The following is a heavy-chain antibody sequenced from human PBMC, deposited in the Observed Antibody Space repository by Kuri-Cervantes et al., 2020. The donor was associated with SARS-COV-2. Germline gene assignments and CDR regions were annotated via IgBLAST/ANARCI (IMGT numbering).Heavy chain of an antibody. CDR1: GGSFSGYY. J-gene: IGHJ5*02. Sequence: SETLSLTCAVYGGSFSGYYWGWIRQPPGKGLEWIGEINHSGNTNYNPSPKSRVTISVDTSKNPFSLQLSSVPAADTAVYTCARPGYCSSTSCYNNWFDPWGQGTLVTVSS. CDR2: INHSGNT. V-gene: IGHV4-34*01. CDR3: ARPGYCSSTSCYNNWFDP. D-gene: IGHD2-2*02.